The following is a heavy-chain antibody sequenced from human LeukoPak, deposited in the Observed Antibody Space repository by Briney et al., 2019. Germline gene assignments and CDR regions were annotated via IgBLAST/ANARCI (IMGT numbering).Heavy chain of an antibody. D-gene: IGHD2-2*01. J-gene: IGHJ4*02. Sequence: GGSLRLSCAASGFTFSSYAMSWVRQAPGKGLEWVSAISDSGGSTYYADSVKGRFTISRDNSKNTLYLQMNSLRAEDTAVYYCAKGYCSSTSCYEFDYWGQGTLVTVSS. V-gene: IGHV3-23*01. CDR1: GFTFSSYA. CDR3: AKGYCSSTSCYEFDY. CDR2: ISDSGGST.